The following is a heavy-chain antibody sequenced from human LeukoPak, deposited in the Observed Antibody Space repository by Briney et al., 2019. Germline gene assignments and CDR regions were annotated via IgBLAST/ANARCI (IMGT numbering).Heavy chain of an antibody. V-gene: IGHV3-30-3*01. D-gene: IGHD3-10*01. CDR2: ISYDESNK. Sequence: PGGSLRLSCAASGFTFSSYAMHWVRQAPGKGLEWVAVISYDESNKYYADSVKGRFTISRDNSKNTLFLQMNSLRAEDTAVYYCARGDYYGSGTSYYGMAVWGQGTTVTVYS. CDR3: ARGDYYGSGTSYYGMAV. CDR1: GFTFSSYA. J-gene: IGHJ6*02.